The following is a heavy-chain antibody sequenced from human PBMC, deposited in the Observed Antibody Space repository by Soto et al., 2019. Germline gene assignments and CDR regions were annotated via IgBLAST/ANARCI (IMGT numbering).Heavy chain of an antibody. Sequence: LSLTCAVYGGSFSGYYWSWIRQPPGKGLEWIGEINHSGNTNYNPSLKSRVTILVDTSKNQFSLKLSSVTAADTAVYYCAVKYYDILTGNFGFDYWGQGTLVTVSS. J-gene: IGHJ4*02. D-gene: IGHD3-9*01. CDR1: GGSFSGYY. V-gene: IGHV4-34*01. CDR3: AVKYYDILTGNFGFDY. CDR2: INHSGNT.